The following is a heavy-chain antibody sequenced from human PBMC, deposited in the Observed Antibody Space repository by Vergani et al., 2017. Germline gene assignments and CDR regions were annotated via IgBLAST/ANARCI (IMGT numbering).Heavy chain of an antibody. J-gene: IGHJ3*02. D-gene: IGHD6-13*01. CDR3: TTDGGVRIAERIDALDI. CDR1: GFTFSNAW. V-gene: IGHV3-15*01. CDR2: IKSKTDGGTT. Sequence: EVQLVESGGGLVKPGGSLRLSCAASGFTFSNAWMSWVRQAPGKGLEWVGRIKSKTDGGTTDYAAPVKGRFTISRDDSKNTMYLQMNSLKTEDTAVYYCTTDGGVRIAERIDALDIWGQGTMVTVSS.